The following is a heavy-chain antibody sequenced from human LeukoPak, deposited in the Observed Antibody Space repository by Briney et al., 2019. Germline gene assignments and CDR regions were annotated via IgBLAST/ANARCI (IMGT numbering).Heavy chain of an antibody. D-gene: IGHD4-23*01. J-gene: IGHJ6*03. V-gene: IGHV1-2*02. CDR1: GYMFTDYY. CDR2: INPNSGGT. CDR3: ARVNGGNSAFYYYYYMDV. Sequence: ASVKVSCKTSGYMFTDYYMHWVRQAPGQGLEWMGWINPNSGGTNYAQKFQGRVTMTRDTSISTAYMKLSRLRSDDTAVYYCARVNGGNSAFYYYYYMDVWGKGTTVTVSS.